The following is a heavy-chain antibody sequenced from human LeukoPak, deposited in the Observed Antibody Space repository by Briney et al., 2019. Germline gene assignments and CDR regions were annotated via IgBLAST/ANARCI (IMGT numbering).Heavy chain of an antibody. CDR3: ARPYPGPVNAFDI. CDR1: GYTFTNYG. CDR2: ISGYNGNT. Sequence: ASVKVSCKASGYTFTNYGISWVRQAPGQGLEWLGWISGYNGNTKYAQSLQGRVTMTIDTSTNTAYMELRSLRSDDTAVYYCARPYPGPVNAFDIWGQGTMVTVSS. D-gene: IGHD3-16*01. V-gene: IGHV1-18*01. J-gene: IGHJ3*02.